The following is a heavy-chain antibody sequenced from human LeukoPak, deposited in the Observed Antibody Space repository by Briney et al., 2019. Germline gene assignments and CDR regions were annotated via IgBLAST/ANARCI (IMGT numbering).Heavy chain of an antibody. CDR2: ISWNSGSI. Sequence: GGSLRLSCAASGFTFDDYAMHWVRQAPGKGLEWVSGISWNSGSIGYADSVKGRFTISRDNAKNSLYLQMNSPRAEDTALYYCAKDVGSGSYYYFDYWGQGTPVTVSS. V-gene: IGHV3-9*01. CDR3: AKDVGSGSYYYFDY. CDR1: GFTFDDYA. J-gene: IGHJ4*02. D-gene: IGHD1-26*01.